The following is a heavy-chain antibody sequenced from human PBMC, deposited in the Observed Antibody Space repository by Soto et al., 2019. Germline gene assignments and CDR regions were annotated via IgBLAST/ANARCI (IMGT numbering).Heavy chain of an antibody. CDR2: ISDSGSRT. Sequence: EVQLLESGGGLVQPGRSLRLSCVVSGFTFSSSGMSWVRQAPGKGLEWVSGISDSGSRTYYEDSVKGRFTISRDNSKNTLSLEMNTLRAEDTAVYYCAKDSGWLHHYWGQGTLVTVSS. D-gene: IGHD5-12*01. CDR1: GFTFSSSG. J-gene: IGHJ4*02. CDR3: AKDSGWLHHY. V-gene: IGHV3-23*01.